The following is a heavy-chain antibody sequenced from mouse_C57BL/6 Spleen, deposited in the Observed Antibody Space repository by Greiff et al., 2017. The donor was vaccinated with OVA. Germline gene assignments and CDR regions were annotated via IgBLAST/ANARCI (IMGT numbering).Heavy chain of an antibody. CDR1: GYTFTSYW. Sequence: VQLQQPGAELVMPGASVKLSCKASGYTFTSYWMHWVKQRPGQGLEWIGEIYPSDSYTNYNQKFKGKSTLTVDKSSSTAYMQLSSLTSEDSAVYYCARGTVVATDYFDYWGQGTTLTVSS. CDR3: ARGTVVATDYFDY. J-gene: IGHJ2*01. CDR2: IYPSDSYT. V-gene: IGHV1-69*01. D-gene: IGHD1-1*01.